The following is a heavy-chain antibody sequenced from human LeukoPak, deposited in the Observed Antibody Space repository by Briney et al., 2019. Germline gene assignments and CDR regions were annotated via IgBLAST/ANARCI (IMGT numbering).Heavy chain of an antibody. CDR1: GYTFTSYD. J-gene: IGHJ3*02. Sequence: ASVKVSCKASGYTFTSYDINWVRQATGQGLEWMGWMNRNSGNTGYAQKFQGRVTITRNTSISTAYMDLSSLRSEDTAVYYCARVYYDFWSGFDPRSAFDIWGQGTMVTVSS. V-gene: IGHV1-8*03. D-gene: IGHD3-3*01. CDR2: MNRNSGNT. CDR3: ARVYYDFWSGFDPRSAFDI.